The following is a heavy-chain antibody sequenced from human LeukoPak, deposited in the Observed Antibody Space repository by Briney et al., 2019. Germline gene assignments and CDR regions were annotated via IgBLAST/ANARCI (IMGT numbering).Heavy chain of an antibody. CDR3: ARDHPYYGIDV. V-gene: IGHV3-13*01. CDR1: GFTFSSFD. J-gene: IGHJ6*02. Sequence: GRSLRLSCAASGFTFSSFDIHWVRQATGKGLEWVSAITAGATYYSGSVKDRFTISRENAKNSLYLQMNSLRAGDTAVYYCARDHPYYGIDVWGQGTTVSVSS. CDR2: ITAGAT.